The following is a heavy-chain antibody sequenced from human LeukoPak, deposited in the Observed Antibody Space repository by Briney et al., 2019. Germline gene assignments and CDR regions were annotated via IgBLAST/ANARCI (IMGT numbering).Heavy chain of an antibody. J-gene: IGHJ4*02. Sequence: GGSLRLSCAASGFTFSSYAMGWVRQAPGKGLVWVSRINPAGSVTNHADSVRGRFTISRDTAANALYLEMNSLRAEDTAVYYCSRDFVGAEDYWGQGTLVTVSS. CDR2: INPAGSVT. CDR1: GFTFSSYA. V-gene: IGHV3-74*01. D-gene: IGHD3-16*01. CDR3: SRDFVGAEDY.